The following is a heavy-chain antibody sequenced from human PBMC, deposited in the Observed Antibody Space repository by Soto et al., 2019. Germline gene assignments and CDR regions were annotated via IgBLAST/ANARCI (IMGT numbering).Heavy chain of an antibody. CDR2: IIPIFGTA. J-gene: IGHJ5*02. D-gene: IGHD3-3*01. V-gene: IGHV1-69*13. CDR3: ARGPDYDFWSGYYWFDP. CDR1: GGTFSSYA. Sequence: SVKVSCKASGGTFSSYAISWVRQAPGQGLEWMGGIIPIFGTANYAQKFQGRVTITADESTGTAYMELSSLRSEDTAVYYCARGPDYDFWSGYYWFDPWGQGTLVTVS.